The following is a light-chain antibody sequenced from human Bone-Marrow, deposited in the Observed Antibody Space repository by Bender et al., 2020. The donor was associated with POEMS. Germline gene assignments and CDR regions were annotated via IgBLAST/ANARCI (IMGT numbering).Light chain of an antibody. V-gene: IGLV2-14*02. J-gene: IGLJ2*01. CDR3: SSYTSSSTVV. Sequence: QSALTQPASVSGSPGQSITISCTGTSSDVGSYNLVSWYQQHPGKAPKLMIYEVIKRPSGVSNRFSGSKSGNTASLTISGLQAEDEADYYCSSYTSSSTVVFGGGTKLTVL. CDR2: EVI. CDR1: SSDVGSYNL.